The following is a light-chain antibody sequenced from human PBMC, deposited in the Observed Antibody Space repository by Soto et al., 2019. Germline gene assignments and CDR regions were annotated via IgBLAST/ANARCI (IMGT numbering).Light chain of an antibody. J-gene: IGKJ2*01. CDR2: GAS. V-gene: IGKV3-15*01. CDR1: QSVSSN. CDR3: QQYNNGPYT. Sequence: EIVMTQSPATLSVSPGERATLSCRASQSVSSNLAWYQQKPGQAPRLLIYGASTRATGIPARFSGSGSGTEITLTISSLQSEDFAVYYCQQYNNGPYTFGQGTKLEIK.